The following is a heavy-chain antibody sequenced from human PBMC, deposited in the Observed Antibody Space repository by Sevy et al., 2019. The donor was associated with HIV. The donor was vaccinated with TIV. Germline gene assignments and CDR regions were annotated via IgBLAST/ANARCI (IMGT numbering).Heavy chain of an antibody. Sequence: GGSLRLSCAASGFSYSSYGMHWVRQVPGKGLEWVAYIQYDGSNKDYADSVKGRFTISRDNSKNTLDLQMNSLRVEDTAVYYCVKEGGGEGGDHWGQGTLVTVSS. V-gene: IGHV3-30*02. CDR1: GFSYSSYG. CDR2: IQYDGSNK. D-gene: IGHD2-21*01. J-gene: IGHJ4*02. CDR3: VKEGGGEGGDH.